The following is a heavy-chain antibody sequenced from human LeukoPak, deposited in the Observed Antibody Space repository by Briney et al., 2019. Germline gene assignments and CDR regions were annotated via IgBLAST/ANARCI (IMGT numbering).Heavy chain of an antibody. CDR3: ARAKEEAITFGGVRTFDP. CDR1: GGSISSSSYY. D-gene: IGHD3-16*01. CDR2: IYHSGST. V-gene: IGHV4-39*07. J-gene: IGHJ5*02. Sequence: PSETLSLTCTVSGGSISSSSYYWGWIRQPPGKGLEWIGSIYHSGSTYYNPSLKSRVTIAVETSKNQFSLKLSSVTAADKAVYYCARAKEEAITFGGVRTFDPWGQGTLVTVSS.